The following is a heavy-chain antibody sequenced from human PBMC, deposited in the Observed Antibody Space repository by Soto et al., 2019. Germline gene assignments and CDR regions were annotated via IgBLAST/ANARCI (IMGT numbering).Heavy chain of an antibody. CDR2: ISAYNGDT. V-gene: IGHV1-18*01. CDR1: GYTFTSHG. J-gene: IGHJ6*03. CDR3: ARMVRGSNMDYFPYMDV. D-gene: IGHD3-10*01. Sequence: QVQLVQSGGEVRKPGASVKVSCKASGYTFTSHGISWVRQAPGQGLEWMGWISAYNGDTNYAQKLQGRVTVTTDRSTSTAYMELRRLRSVDTAVDYCARMVRGSNMDYFPYMDVGGKGTTGTVTS.